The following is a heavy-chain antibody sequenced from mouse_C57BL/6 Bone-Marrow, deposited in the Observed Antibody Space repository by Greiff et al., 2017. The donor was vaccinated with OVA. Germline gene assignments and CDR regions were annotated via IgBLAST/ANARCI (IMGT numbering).Heavy chain of an antibody. V-gene: IGHV1-69*01. CDR3: ARRIRRYYAMDY. CDR2: IDPSDSYT. D-gene: IGHD2-12*01. CDR1: GYTFTSYW. Sequence: VQLQQPGAELVKPGASVKMSCKASGYTFTSYWMHWVKQRPGQGLEWIGEIDPSDSYTNYNQKFKGKSTLTVDKSSSTAYMQLSSLTSEDSAVYYCARRIRRYYAMDYWGQGTSVTVSS. J-gene: IGHJ4*01.